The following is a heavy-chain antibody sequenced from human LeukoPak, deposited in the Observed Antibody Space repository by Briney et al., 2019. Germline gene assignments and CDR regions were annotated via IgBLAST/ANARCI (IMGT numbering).Heavy chain of an antibody. CDR1: GFTVSNTS. J-gene: IGHJ1*01. Sequence: GSLRLPCVASGFTVSNTSVSWVRQAPGKGLEWVSVISYDGTNKFYADSVKGRFTISRDKSKNTLSLQMNSLRAEDTAVYYCAQQVGYCSSGSCYFTYWGQGTLVTVSS. CDR2: ISYDGTNK. CDR3: AQQVGYCSSGSCYFTY. D-gene: IGHD2-15*01. V-gene: IGHV3-30-3*01.